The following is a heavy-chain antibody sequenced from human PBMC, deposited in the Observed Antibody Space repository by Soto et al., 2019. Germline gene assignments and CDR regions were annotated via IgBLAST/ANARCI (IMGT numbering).Heavy chain of an antibody. V-gene: IGHV4-34*01. Sequence: SETLSLTCTVYGGSFSCYYWSWIRQPPGKGLEWIGEISHSGSTNYNPSLKSRVTISVDTSKNQFSLKLSSVTAADTAVYYCAXGHVVVPAAPYYCGMDVWGQGTTVTVSS. J-gene: IGHJ6*02. D-gene: IGHD2-2*01. CDR2: ISHSGST. CDR3: AXGHVVVPAAPYYCGMDV. CDR1: GGSFSCYY.